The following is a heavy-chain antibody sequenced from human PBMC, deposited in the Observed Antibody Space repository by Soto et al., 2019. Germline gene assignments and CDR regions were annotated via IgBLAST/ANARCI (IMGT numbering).Heavy chain of an antibody. J-gene: IGHJ4*02. CDR3: ARSRLGGYYFDY. CDR2: IYYSGST. V-gene: IGHV4-31*03. CDR1: GGSISSGGYY. Sequence: QVQLQESGPGLVKPSQTLSLTCTVSGGSISSGGYYWSWIRQHPGKGLEWIGYIYYSGSTYYNPSLKIRVTISVDTSKNQFSLKLSSVTAADTAVYYCARSRLGGYYFDYWGQGTLVTVSS. D-gene: IGHD3-16*01.